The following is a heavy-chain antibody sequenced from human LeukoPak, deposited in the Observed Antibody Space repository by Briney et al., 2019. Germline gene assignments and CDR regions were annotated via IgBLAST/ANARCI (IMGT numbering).Heavy chain of an antibody. D-gene: IGHD3-10*01. J-gene: IGHJ6*02. V-gene: IGHV3-23*01. Sequence: GGSLRLSCAASGFTFSSYAMSWVRQAPGKGLEWVSAISGSGGSTYYADSVKGRFTISRDNSKNTLYLQMNSLRAEDTAVYYCAKVEYYGSGSYYGYYYYYGMDVRGQGTTVTVSS. CDR2: ISGSGGST. CDR3: AKVEYYGSGSYYGYYYYYGMDV. CDR1: GFTFSSYA.